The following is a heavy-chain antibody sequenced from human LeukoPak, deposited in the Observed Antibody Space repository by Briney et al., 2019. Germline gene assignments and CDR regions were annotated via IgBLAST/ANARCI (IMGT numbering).Heavy chain of an antibody. J-gene: IGHJ4*02. CDR3: ARDTAHYGTSGYPDY. Sequence: ASVKVSCKPSGYTFNTYGISWVRQAPGQGLEWMGWISAYNGNTNYGQKFQGRVTMTTDTSTTTAYMELRSLRSDDTAVYYCARDTAHYGTSGYPDYWGQGTLVTVSS. D-gene: IGHD3-22*01. V-gene: IGHV1-18*01. CDR1: GYTFNTYG. CDR2: ISAYNGNT.